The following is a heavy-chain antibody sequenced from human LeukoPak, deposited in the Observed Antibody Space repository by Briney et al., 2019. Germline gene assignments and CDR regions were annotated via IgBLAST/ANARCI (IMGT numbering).Heavy chain of an antibody. CDR3: ASTIGSAPDYYGSGGFAVLDY. V-gene: IGHV3-74*01. CDR2: INSDGSST. CDR1: GFIFNNYG. J-gene: IGHJ4*02. D-gene: IGHD3-10*01. Sequence: GGSLRLSCAASGFIFNNYGMHWVRQVPGKGLEWVSRINSDGSSTSYADSVKDRFTISRDNAKNTLYLQMNSLRAEDTAVYYCASTIGSAPDYYGSGGFAVLDYWGQGTLVTVSS.